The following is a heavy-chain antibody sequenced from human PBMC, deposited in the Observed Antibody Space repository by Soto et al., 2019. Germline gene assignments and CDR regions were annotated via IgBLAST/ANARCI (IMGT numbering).Heavy chain of an antibody. V-gene: IGHV1-69*01. Sequence: QVQLVQSGAEVKKPGSSVKVSCKASGGTFSSYAISWVRQAPGQGLEWMGGIIPIFGTANYAQKLQGRVTITADESTSSAYMELSSLRSEDTAVYYFAKYKYYDNPRPVFAYWGQGTLVTVSS. CDR1: GGTFSSYA. J-gene: IGHJ4*02. CDR3: AKYKYYDNPRPVFAY. CDR2: IIPIFGTA. D-gene: IGHD3-22*01.